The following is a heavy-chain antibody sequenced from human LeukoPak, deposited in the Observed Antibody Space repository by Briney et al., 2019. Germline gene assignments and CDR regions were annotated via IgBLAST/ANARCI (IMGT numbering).Heavy chain of an antibody. Sequence: GESLKISCKGSGYSFTSYWIGWVRQMPGKSLEWMGIIYPGDSDTRYSPSFQGQVTISADKSISTAYLQWGSLKASDTAMYYCARGSCYDFWSGYYPDAFDIWGQGTMVTVSS. CDR2: IYPGDSDT. D-gene: IGHD3-3*01. CDR3: ARGSCYDFWSGYYPDAFDI. V-gene: IGHV5-51*01. J-gene: IGHJ3*02. CDR1: GYSFTSYW.